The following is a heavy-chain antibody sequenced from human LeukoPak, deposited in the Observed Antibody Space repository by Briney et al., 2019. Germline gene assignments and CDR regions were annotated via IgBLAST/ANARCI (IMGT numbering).Heavy chain of an antibody. Sequence: SVKVSCKTSGGTFSTYAISWVRQAPGQGLEWMGGIIPIFGTGNYAQKFQGRVTITADESTSTAYMELSSLRFEDTAVYYCARGLGDSSGYYYSDNWGQGTLVTVSS. D-gene: IGHD3-22*01. CDR3: ARGLGDSSGYYYSDN. CDR2: IIPIFGTG. J-gene: IGHJ4*02. CDR1: GGTFSTYA. V-gene: IGHV1-69*13.